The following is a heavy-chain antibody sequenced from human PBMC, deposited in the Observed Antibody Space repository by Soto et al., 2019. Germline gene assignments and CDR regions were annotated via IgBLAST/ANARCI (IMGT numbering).Heavy chain of an antibody. J-gene: IGHJ3*02. CDR1: GGSISSYY. CDR2: IYYSGST. Sequence: SETLSLTCTVSGGSISSYYWSWIRQPPGKGLEWIGYIYYSGSTNYNPSLKSRVTISVDTSKNQFSLKLSSVTAADTAVYYCARDNKAVADDAFDIWGQGTMVTVS. CDR3: ARDNKAVADDAFDI. D-gene: IGHD6-19*01. V-gene: IGHV4-59*01.